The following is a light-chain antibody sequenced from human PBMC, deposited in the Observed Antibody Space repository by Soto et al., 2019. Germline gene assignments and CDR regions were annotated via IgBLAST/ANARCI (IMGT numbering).Light chain of an antibody. J-gene: IGLJ1*01. CDR2: EVS. V-gene: IGLV2-14*01. Sequence: QSALTQPASVSGSPGQSITISCSGSSSDVGGYNYVSWYQHHPGKVPKLMIFEVSDRPSGVSDRFSGSKSGNTASLTISGLQAEDEGYYYCSSYTSHPTLVVFGTGTKLTVL. CDR3: SSYTSHPTLVV. CDR1: SSDVGGYNY.